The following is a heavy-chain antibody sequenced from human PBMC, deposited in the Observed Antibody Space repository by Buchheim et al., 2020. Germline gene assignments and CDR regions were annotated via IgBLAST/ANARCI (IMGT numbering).Heavy chain of an antibody. CDR3: AKQYNWNYRFDY. CDR2: ISYDGSNK. V-gene: IGHV3-30*18. J-gene: IGHJ4*02. Sequence: QVQLVESGGGVVQPGRSLRLSCAASGFTFSSYGMHWVRQAPGKGLEWVAVISYDGSNKYYADSVKGRFTISRDNSKNKLYLQMNSLRAEDTAVYYCAKQYNWNYRFDYWGQGTL. CDR1: GFTFSSYG. D-gene: IGHD1-7*01.